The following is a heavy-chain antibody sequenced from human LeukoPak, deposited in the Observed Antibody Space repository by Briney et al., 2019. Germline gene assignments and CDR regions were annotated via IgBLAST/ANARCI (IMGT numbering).Heavy chain of an antibody. CDR1: GFTFSSYD. CDR2: ISSRSSTI. V-gene: IGHV3-48*02. D-gene: IGHD6-6*01. J-gene: IGHJ4*02. Sequence: GGSLRLSCAVSGFTFSSYDMNWVRQAPGKGLEWVSYISSRSSTIYYADSVKGRFTISRDNAKNSLYLQMNSLRDEDTAVYYCAREGGGIAARPTGPFFDYWGQGTLVTVSS. CDR3: AREGGGIAARPTGPFFDY.